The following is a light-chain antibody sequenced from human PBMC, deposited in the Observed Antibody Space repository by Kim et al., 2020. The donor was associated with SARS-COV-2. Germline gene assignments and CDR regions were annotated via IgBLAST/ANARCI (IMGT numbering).Light chain of an antibody. CDR1: QNITTF. CDR2: AAS. CDR3: QQSSSTLYT. V-gene: IGKV1-39*01. Sequence: DIQMTQSPSSLSASVGDRVTITCRASQNITTFLNWYQQKPGKAPNLLIYAASSLQSGVPSRFSGSGSGTDFTLTISSLQPEDFATYYCQQSSSTLYTFGQGTKVDIK. J-gene: IGKJ2*01.